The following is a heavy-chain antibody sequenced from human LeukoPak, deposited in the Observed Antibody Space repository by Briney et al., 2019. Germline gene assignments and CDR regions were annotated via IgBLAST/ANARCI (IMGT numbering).Heavy chain of an antibody. CDR3: ARELGYYYDSSGLDY. CDR1: GFTFSSYS. CDR2: ISSSSSTI. D-gene: IGHD3-22*01. Sequence: GGSLRLSCAASGFTFSSYSMNWVRQAPGKGLEWVSYISSSSSTIYYADSVKGRFAISRDNAKNSLYLQMNSLRAEDTAVYYCARELGYYYDSSGLDYWGQGTLVTVSS. V-gene: IGHV3-48*04. J-gene: IGHJ4*02.